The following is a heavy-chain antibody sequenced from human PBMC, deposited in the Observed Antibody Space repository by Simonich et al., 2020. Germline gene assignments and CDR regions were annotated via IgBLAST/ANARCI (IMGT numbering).Heavy chain of an antibody. J-gene: IGHJ2*01. CDR1: GYTFTGYY. D-gene: IGHD7-27*01. Sequence: QVQLVQSGADVKKPGASVKVSCKASGYTFTGYYMHWVRQAPGQGLEWRGRINPNRGGTNYAQKFQGRVTMTRDTSISTAYMELSRLRSDDTAVYYCARDLLTGDYSIRYFDLWGRGTLVTVSS. CDR3: ARDLLTGDYSIRYFDL. CDR2: INPNRGGT. V-gene: IGHV1-2*06.